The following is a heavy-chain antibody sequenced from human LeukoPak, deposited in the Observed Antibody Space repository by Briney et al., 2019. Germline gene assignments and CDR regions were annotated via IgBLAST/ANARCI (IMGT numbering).Heavy chain of an antibody. CDR2: IYPGDSDT. CDR1: GYSFTSYW. Sequence: GESLKISCKGSGYSFTSYWISWVRQMPGKGLEWMGMIYPGDSDTRYSPPFQGQVTFSADKSISTAHLQWSSLKASDTAMYYCARQRSDSSAMDVWGQGTTVTVSS. D-gene: IGHD5-18*01. V-gene: IGHV5-51*01. CDR3: ARQRSDSSAMDV. J-gene: IGHJ6*02.